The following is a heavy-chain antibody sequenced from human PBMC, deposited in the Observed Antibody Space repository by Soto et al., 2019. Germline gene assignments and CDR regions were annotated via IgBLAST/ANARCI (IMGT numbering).Heavy chain of an antibody. Sequence: PSETLSLTCAVSGGSIGGVGYSWSWIRQPPWGGLEWIGYMYHSGTFLKSPSLKTRLTMSLDMSKNQFSLTLNSMTAADTAVYYCARAQFYSGSGNYNNLMFDAWGQGXQVTVYS. V-gene: IGHV4-30-2*01. CDR3: ARAQFYSGSGNYNNLMFDA. CDR2: MYHSGTF. D-gene: IGHD3-10*01. CDR1: GGSIGGVGYS. J-gene: IGHJ5*02.